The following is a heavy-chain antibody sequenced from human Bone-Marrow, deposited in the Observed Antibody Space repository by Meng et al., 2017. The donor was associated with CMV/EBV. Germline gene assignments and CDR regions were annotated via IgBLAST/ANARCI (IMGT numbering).Heavy chain of an antibody. J-gene: IGHJ5*02. CDR3: ATEGPLNWFDR. CDR2: FIPVFATP. CDR1: RGTFSNYP. V-gene: IGHV1-69*05. Sequence: SCNASRGTFSNYPVSWVRHAPGLGLEWMGGFIPVFATPSYAQKFQGRLTISTDESTSTAYMALNSLRSEDTAVYYCATEGPLNWFDRWGQGTLVTVSS.